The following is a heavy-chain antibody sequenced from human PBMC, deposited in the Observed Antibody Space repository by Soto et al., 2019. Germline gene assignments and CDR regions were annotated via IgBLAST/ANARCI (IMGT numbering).Heavy chain of an antibody. Sequence: QVQLMQSGAEVKKPGASVKVSCKASGDTFTNYYIHWVRQAPGQGLEWMGTVNPSGGQTTYSQYFLGRVTRTRDPSTSSLYMDLTSLTSDDTAVYYCARGGHVGVGTAAFDYWGQGTLGTVSA. V-gene: IGHV1-46*01. CDR3: ARGGHVGVGTAAFDY. D-gene: IGHD2-21*02. CDR2: VNPSGGQT. CDR1: GDTFTNYY. J-gene: IGHJ4*02.